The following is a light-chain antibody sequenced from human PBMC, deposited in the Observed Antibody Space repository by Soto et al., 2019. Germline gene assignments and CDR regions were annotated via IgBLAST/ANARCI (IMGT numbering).Light chain of an antibody. CDR2: EVN. V-gene: IGLV2-23*02. CDR3: CSYAGSSTPYV. CDR1: SSDVGSYNL. J-gene: IGLJ1*01. Sequence: QSVLTQPASVSGSPGQSITISCTGTSSDVGSYNLVSWYQQHPGEAPKLMIFEVNKRPSGVSYRFSGSKSANTASLTISGLQAEDEADYYCCSYAGSSTPYVFGTGTKLTVL.